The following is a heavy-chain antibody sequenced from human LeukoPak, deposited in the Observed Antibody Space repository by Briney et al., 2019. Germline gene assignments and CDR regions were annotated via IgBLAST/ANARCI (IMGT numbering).Heavy chain of an antibody. J-gene: IGHJ4*02. CDR2: IYPGDSDI. CDR1: GYSLASYW. Sequence: GESLQISCKGSGYSLASYWIAWVRQMPGKGLEWMGVIYPGDSDIIYSPSFQGQVTISADKSVSTAYLHWSSLKASDTAIYYCARHLSSISSCPNYWGQGTLVTVSS. V-gene: IGHV5-51*01. D-gene: IGHD2-2*01. CDR3: ARHLSSISSCPNY.